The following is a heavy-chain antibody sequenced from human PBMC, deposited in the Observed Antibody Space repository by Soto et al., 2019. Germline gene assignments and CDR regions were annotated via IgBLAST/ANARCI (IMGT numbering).Heavy chain of an antibody. J-gene: IGHJ5*02. CDR1: GYTFTDYY. CDR3: AKVAARAVGAAAFRT. V-gene: IGHV1-2*02. D-gene: IGHD6-25*01. CDR2: ININTGGT. Sequence: QVQLVQSGAEVKNPGASVKVSCTASGYTFTDYYIHWVRQAPGQGLECMGWININTGGTNSARKFQVRVTMTRDTSSGTDYMFLGRLRSHDPAAYFCAKVAARAVGAAAFRTWGQGTMVTFSS.